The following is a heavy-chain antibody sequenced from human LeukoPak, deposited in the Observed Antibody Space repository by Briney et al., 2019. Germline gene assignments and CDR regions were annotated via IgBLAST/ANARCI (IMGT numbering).Heavy chain of an antibody. CDR3: AKGNSFYWYFDL. CDR2: ISGSGGST. Sequence: PGGSPRLSCAASGFTFSSYAMSWVRQAPGKGLEWVSAISGSGGSTYYADSVKGRFTISRDNSKNTLYLQMNSLRAEDTAVYYCAKGNSFYWYFDLWGRGTLVTVSS. CDR1: GFTFSSYA. J-gene: IGHJ2*01. V-gene: IGHV3-23*01. D-gene: IGHD1/OR15-1a*01.